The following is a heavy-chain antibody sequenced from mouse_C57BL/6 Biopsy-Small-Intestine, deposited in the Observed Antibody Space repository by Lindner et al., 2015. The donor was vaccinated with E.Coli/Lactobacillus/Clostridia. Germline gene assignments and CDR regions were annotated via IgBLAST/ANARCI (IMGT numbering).Heavy chain of an antibody. CDR1: GFTFSDYG. CDR3: ARMVTTRGKFDY. D-gene: IGHD2-2*01. Sequence: VQLQESGGGLVKPGGSLKLSCAASGFTFSDYGMHWVRQAPEKGLEWVAYISSGSSTIYYADTVKGRFTISRDNAKNTLFLQMTSLRSEDTAMYYCARMVTTRGKFDYWGQGTTLTVSS. J-gene: IGHJ2*01. V-gene: IGHV5-17*01. CDR2: ISSGSSTI.